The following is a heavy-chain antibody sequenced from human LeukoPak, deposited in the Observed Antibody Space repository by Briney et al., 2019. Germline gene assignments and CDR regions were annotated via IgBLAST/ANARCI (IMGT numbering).Heavy chain of an antibody. J-gene: IGHJ5*02. CDR3: ATDYYANNWFDP. CDR1: GGTFSSYT. D-gene: IGHD3-10*01. CDR2: IIPILGIA. Sequence: GSSVKVSCKASGGTFSSYTISWVRQAPGQGLEWMGRIIPILGIANYAQKFQGRVTITADKSTSTAYMELSSLRSEDTAVYYCATDYYANNWFDPWGQGTLVTVSS. V-gene: IGHV1-69*04.